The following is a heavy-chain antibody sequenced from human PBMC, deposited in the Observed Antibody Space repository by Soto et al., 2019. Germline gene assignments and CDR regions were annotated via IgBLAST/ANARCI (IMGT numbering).Heavy chain of an antibody. J-gene: IGHJ3*02. CDR1: GGSIRSFY. CDR2: IHHSGKI. CDR3: ARVLPQIFITHDVFDI. Sequence: SETLSLTSSVSGGSIRSFYWSWIRQPPGKGPEWIGYIHHSGKIDYNPSLKSRVTMSVDTSKSELSLSLSSVTAADTAVYYCARVLPQIFITHDVFDIWGQGTMVTVSS. D-gene: IGHD3-22*01. V-gene: IGHV4-59*01.